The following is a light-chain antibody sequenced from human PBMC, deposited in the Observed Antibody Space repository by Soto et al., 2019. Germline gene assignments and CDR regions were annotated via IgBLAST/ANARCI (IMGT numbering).Light chain of an antibody. Sequence: VLTKSPVTLSLSPGARATLSCRSRQSVSTYLAWYRQVPGPPPRLLIYDTTNRAAGIPPRFSGSRSRTDFTLPPSSVEPEAFALYYWQQRTTFGQGTRLEI. CDR2: DTT. J-gene: IGKJ5*01. CDR3: QQRTT. V-gene: IGKV3-11*01. CDR1: QSVSTY.